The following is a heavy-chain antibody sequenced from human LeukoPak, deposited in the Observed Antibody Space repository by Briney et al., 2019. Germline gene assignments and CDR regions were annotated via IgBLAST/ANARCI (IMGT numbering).Heavy chain of an antibody. CDR1: GFTFSNYG. CDR2: IWYDGSNK. D-gene: IGHD6-13*01. Sequence: GGSLRLSCAASGFTFSNYGMHWVRQAPGKGLEWLAVIWYDGSNKYYADSVKGRFTISRDNSKNTLYLQMNSLRAEDTAVYYCAIHSSSWYFQHWGQGTLVTVSS. J-gene: IGHJ1*01. CDR3: AIHSSSWYFQH. V-gene: IGHV3-33*01.